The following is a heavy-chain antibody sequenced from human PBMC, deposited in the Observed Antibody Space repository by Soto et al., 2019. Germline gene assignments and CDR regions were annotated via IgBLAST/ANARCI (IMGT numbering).Heavy chain of an antibody. D-gene: IGHD3-10*01. CDR2: IYYSGST. CDR3: ARQRGSGSSSLDY. Sequence: QLQLQESGPGLVKPSETRSLTCTVSGGSISSSSYYWGWIRQPPGKGLEWIGSIYYSGSTYYNPSLKSRVTISVDTSNDQFSLTLSSVTAADTAVYYCARQRGSGSSSLDYWGQGTLVTVSS. CDR1: GGSISSSSYY. J-gene: IGHJ4*02. V-gene: IGHV4-39*01.